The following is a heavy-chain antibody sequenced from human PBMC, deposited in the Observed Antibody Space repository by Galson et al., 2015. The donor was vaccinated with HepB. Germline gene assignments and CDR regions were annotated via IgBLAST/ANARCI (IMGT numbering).Heavy chain of an antibody. CDR2: INAGNGNT. CDR1: GYTFTSYA. J-gene: IGHJ3*02. Sequence: SVKVSCKASGYTFTSYAMHWVRQAPGQRLEWMGWINAGNGNTKYSQKFQGRVTITRDTSASTAYMELSSVTAADTAVYYCARRKYSYRPNDAFDIWGQGTMVTVSS. CDR3: ARRKYSYRPNDAFDI. D-gene: IGHD5-18*01. V-gene: IGHV1-3*01.